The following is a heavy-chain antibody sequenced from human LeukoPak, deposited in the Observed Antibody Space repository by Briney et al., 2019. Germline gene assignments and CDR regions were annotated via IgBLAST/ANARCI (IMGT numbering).Heavy chain of an antibody. D-gene: IGHD1-26*01. Sequence: GRSLRLSCAVSGFTVSSNFMSWVRQAPGKGPEWVSVIYPSGITYYADSVRGRFTISRDNSKNTLYLQMDSLTAEDTAVYYCAREDAGGTYSFDYWGQGTLVTVSS. J-gene: IGHJ4*02. V-gene: IGHV3-66*01. CDR1: GFTVSSNF. CDR3: AREDAGGTYSFDY. CDR2: IYPSGIT.